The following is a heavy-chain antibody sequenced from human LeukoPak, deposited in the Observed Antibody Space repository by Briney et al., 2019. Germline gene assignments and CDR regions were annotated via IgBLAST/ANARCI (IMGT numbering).Heavy chain of an antibody. D-gene: IGHD2-2*02. CDR3: ARMKIGYCRSTSCYTSKGPYYYYGMDV. CDR2: INAGNGNT. Sequence: ASVKVSCKASGYTFTSYAMHWVRQAPGQRLEWMGWINAGNGNTKYSQKLQGRVTMTTDTSTSTAYMELRSLRSGDTAVYYCARMKIGYCRSTSCYTSKGPYYYYGMDVWGQGTTVTVSS. CDR1: GYTFTSYA. V-gene: IGHV1-3*01. J-gene: IGHJ6*02.